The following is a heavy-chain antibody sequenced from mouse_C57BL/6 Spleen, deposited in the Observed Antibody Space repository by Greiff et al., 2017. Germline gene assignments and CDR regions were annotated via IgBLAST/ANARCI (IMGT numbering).Heavy chain of an antibody. CDR3: ARLGDTTVVEYFDY. CDR1: GYTFTSYW. V-gene: IGHV1-72*01. CDR2: IDPNSGGT. J-gene: IGHJ2*01. Sequence: QVQLQQPGAELVKPGASVKLSCKASGYTFTSYWMHWVKQRPGRGLVWIGRIDPNSGGTKYNEKFKSKATLTVDKPSSTAYMQLSSLTSEDSAVYYCARLGDTTVVEYFDYWGQGTTLTVSS. D-gene: IGHD1-1*01.